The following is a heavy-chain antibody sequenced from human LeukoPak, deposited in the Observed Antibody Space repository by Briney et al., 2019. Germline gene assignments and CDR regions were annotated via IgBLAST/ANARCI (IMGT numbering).Heavy chain of an antibody. CDR2: ISYDGSNK. V-gene: IGHV3-30*14. CDR3: ASLKGLFDYLDY. J-gene: IGHJ4*02. Sequence: GRSLRLSCAASGFTFSSYAMHWVRQAPGKGLEWVAVISYDGSNKYYADSVKGRFTISRDNTKNTLYLQMYSLRAEDTAVYYCASLKGLFDYLDYWGQGILVTVYS. CDR1: GFTFSSYA. D-gene: IGHD3-22*01.